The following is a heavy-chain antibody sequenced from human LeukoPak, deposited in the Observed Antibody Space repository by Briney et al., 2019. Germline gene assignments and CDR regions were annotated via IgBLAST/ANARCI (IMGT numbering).Heavy chain of an antibody. CDR1: GFTFSNYA. V-gene: IGHV3-48*03. CDR2: ISSGGTTI. CDR3: ARSGSSWYYFDY. Sequence: PGGSLRLSCAASGFTFSNYALNWVRQAPGKGLEWVSYISSGGTTIYYADSVKGRFTFSRDNAKDSLYLQMNSLRAEDTAVYYCARSGSSWYYFDYWGHGTLVTVSS. D-gene: IGHD6-13*01. J-gene: IGHJ4*01.